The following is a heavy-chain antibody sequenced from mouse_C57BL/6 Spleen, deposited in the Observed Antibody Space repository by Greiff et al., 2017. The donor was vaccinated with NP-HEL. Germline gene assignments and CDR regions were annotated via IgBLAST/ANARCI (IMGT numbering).Heavy chain of an antibody. CDR2: IYPGDGDT. CDR1: GYAFSSSW. CDR3: ARHYYGSRISFDY. J-gene: IGHJ2*01. V-gene: IGHV1-82*01. Sequence: QVQLQQSGPELVKPGASVKISCKASGYAFSSSWMNWVKQRPGKGLEWIGRIYPGDGDTNYNGKFKGKATLTADKSSSTAYMQLSSLTSEDSAVYFCARHYYGSRISFDYWGQGTTLTVSS. D-gene: IGHD1-1*01.